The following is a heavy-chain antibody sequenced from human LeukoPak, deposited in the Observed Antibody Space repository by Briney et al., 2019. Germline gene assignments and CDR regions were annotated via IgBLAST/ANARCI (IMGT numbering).Heavy chain of an antibody. CDR2: IYSDGGT. J-gene: IGHJ4*02. V-gene: IGHV3-53*01. Sequence: GGSLGLSCVASGFTFSDYYMSWVRQAPGKGLEWVSVIYSDGGTFYADSVKGRFTISRDNSKNTLYLQMNSLRAEDTAVYYCARDSSGPGYWGQGTLVTVSS. D-gene: IGHD6-19*01. CDR3: ARDSSGPGY. CDR1: GFTFSDYY.